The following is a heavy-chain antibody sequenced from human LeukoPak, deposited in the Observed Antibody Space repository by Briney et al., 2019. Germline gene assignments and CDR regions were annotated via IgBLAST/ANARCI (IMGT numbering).Heavy chain of an antibody. J-gene: IGHJ4*02. CDR1: GGSISSYY. Sequence: SETLSLTCTVSGGSISSYYWSWIRQPPGKGLEWIGYIYYSGSTNYNPSLKSRVTISVDTSKNQFSLKLSSVTAADTAVYYCARAKWPYDYASDYWGQGTLVTVSS. CDR3: ARAKWPYDYASDY. V-gene: IGHV4-59*01. D-gene: IGHD3-16*01. CDR2: IYYSGST.